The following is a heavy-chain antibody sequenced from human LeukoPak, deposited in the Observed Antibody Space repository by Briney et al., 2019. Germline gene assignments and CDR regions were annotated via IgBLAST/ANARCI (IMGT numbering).Heavy chain of an antibody. Sequence: GGSLRLSCAASGFTFSSYGMHWVRQAPGKGLEWVAVISYDGSNKYYADSVKGRFTISRDNSKNTLYLQMNSLRAEDTAEYYCAKDRGGWFGELYYYYYGMDVWGQGTTVTVSS. CDR1: GFTFSSYG. J-gene: IGHJ6*02. D-gene: IGHD3-10*01. V-gene: IGHV3-30*18. CDR3: AKDRGGWFGELYYYYYGMDV. CDR2: ISYDGSNK.